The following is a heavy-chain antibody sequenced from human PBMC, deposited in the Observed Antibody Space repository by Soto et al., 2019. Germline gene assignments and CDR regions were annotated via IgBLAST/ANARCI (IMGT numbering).Heavy chain of an antibody. Sequence: QVQLQESGPGLVKPSQTLSLTCTVSGGSISSGGYYWSWIRQHPGKGLEWIGYIYYSGSTYYNPSLKSRVTITVDTSKNQFSLKLSSVTAADTAVYYCARTEATYYYGSGIFDYWGQGTLVTVSS. D-gene: IGHD3-10*01. CDR1: GGSISSGGYY. CDR3: ARTEATYYYGSGIFDY. V-gene: IGHV4-31*03. CDR2: IYYSGST. J-gene: IGHJ4*02.